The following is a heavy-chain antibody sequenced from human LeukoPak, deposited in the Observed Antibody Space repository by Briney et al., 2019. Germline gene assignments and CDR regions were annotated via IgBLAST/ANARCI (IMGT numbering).Heavy chain of an antibody. V-gene: IGHV1-69*13. CDR1: GATFSSYA. CDR2: IIPIFGTA. Sequence: SVKFSCKASGATFSSYAISWVRQAPGQGLEWIGGIIPIFGTADYAQKFQGRVTITADESTSTAYMELSSLRSEDTAVYYCARENYYGSGRHTTGYYYYGMDVWGKGTTVTVSS. D-gene: IGHD3-10*01. CDR3: ARENYYGSGRHTTGYYYYGMDV. J-gene: IGHJ6*04.